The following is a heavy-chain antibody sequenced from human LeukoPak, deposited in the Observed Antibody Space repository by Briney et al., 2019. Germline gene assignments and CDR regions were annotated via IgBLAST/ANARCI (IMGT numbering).Heavy chain of an antibody. Sequence: PSETLSLTCTVSGYSISSGYYWGWIRQPPGKGLEWIGEINHSGSTNYNPSLKSRVTISVDTSKNQFSLKLSSVTAADTAVYYCARGPQEWIQLNWFDPWGQGTLVTVSS. CDR1: GYSISSGYY. CDR2: INHSGST. CDR3: ARGPQEWIQLNWFDP. V-gene: IGHV4-38-2*02. J-gene: IGHJ5*02. D-gene: IGHD5-18*01.